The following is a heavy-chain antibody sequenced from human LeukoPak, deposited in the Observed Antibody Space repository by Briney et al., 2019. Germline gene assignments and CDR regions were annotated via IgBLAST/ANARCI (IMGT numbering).Heavy chain of an antibody. V-gene: IGHV4-38-2*02. Sequence: SETLSLTCTVSGYSISSGYYWGWIRQPPGKGLEWIGSIYHSGSTYYNPSLKSRVTISVDTSKNQFSLELSSVTAADTAVYYCARGFGYFDYWGQGTLVTVSS. CDR3: ARGFGYFDY. CDR2: IYHSGST. CDR1: GYSISSGYY. D-gene: IGHD3-16*01. J-gene: IGHJ4*02.